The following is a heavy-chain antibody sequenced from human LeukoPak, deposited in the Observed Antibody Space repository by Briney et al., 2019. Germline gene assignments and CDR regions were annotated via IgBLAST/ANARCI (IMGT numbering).Heavy chain of an antibody. V-gene: IGHV3-7*01. Sequence: PGGSLRLSCAASGFTFSSHWMSWVRQAPGKGLEWVATMNQDGSEKYYVDSVKGRFTISRDNAKNSLYLQMNSLRAEDTAVYYCARDHVAMGLFFDSWGQGTLVTVSS. CDR1: GFTFSSHW. CDR2: MNQDGSEK. CDR3: ARDHVAMGLFFDS. D-gene: IGHD3-16*01. J-gene: IGHJ4*02.